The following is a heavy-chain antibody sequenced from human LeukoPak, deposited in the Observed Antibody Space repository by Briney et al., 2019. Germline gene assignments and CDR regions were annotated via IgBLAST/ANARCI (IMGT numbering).Heavy chain of an antibody. CDR2: INHSGST. CDR1: GGSFSGYY. D-gene: IGHD3-10*01. J-gene: IGHJ4*02. Sequence: SETLSLTCAVYGGSFSGYYWSWIRQPPGKGLEWIGEINHSGSTNYNPSLKSRVTISVDTSKNQFSLKLSSVTAADTAVYYCARKQYGVRGAPELWGQGTLVTVSS. V-gene: IGHV4-34*01. CDR3: ARKQYGVRGAPEL.